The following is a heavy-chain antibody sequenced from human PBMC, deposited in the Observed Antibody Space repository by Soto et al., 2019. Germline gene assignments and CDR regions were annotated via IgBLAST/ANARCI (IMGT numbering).Heavy chain of an antibody. CDR3: ARALLSHSYDSGGYDSYFHAMDV. CDR2: IIPISETT. V-gene: IGHV1-69*06. Sequence: SVKVSCKASGGTFSSLDINWVRQAPGQGLEWMGGIIPISETTNYAQIFQGRVSIVADISTSTAYMELSRLRSEDTAVYYCARALLSHSYDSGGYDSYFHAMDVWGQGTPVTVPS. D-gene: IGHD3-22*01. J-gene: IGHJ6*02. CDR1: GGTFSSLD.